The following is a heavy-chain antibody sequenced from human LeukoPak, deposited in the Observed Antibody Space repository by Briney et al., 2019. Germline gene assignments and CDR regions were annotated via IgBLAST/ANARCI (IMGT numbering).Heavy chain of an antibody. Sequence: ASVKVSCKASGGTFSSYAISWVRQAPGQGLEWMGVINPSGTGTSHAQKFQGRITMSRDTSTSTVYMELSSLRSEDTAFYYCATDHSMANTAWWFDPWGQGTLVTVSS. D-gene: IGHD5-24*01. CDR1: GGTFSSYA. CDR2: INPSGTGT. V-gene: IGHV1-46*01. J-gene: IGHJ5*02. CDR3: ATDHSMANTAWWFDP.